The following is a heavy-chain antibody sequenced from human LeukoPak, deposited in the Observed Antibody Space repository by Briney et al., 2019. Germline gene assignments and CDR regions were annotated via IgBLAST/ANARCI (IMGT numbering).Heavy chain of an antibody. CDR2: MNPNSGNT. CDR1: GYTFTDFG. V-gene: IGHV1-8*01. J-gene: IGHJ3*01. D-gene: IGHD3-22*01. Sequence: EASVKVSCKTSGYTFTDFGINWVRQATGQGLEWMGWMNPNSGNTGYAQKFQGRVTMTRNTSISTAYMELSSLRSEDTAVYYCARAWSSGYYRNWGQGTMVTVSS. CDR3: ARAWSSGYYRN.